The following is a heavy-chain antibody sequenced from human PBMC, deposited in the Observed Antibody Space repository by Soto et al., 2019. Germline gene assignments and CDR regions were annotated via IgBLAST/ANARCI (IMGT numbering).Heavy chain of an antibody. CDR3: ARGGRGSSGFYYGMDV. D-gene: IGHD3-10*01. J-gene: IGHJ6*02. CDR1: GFTVSIYA. Sequence: GGSLRLSCSASGFTVSIYAMHWVRQAPGKGLEWVAVISYDGSNKYYADSVKGRFTISRDNSKNTLYLQMNSLRAEDTAVYYCARGGRGSSGFYYGMDVWGQGTTVTVSS. V-gene: IGHV3-30-3*01. CDR2: ISYDGSNK.